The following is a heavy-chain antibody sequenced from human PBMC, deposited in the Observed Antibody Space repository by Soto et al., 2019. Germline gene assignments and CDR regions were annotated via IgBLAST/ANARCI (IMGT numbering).Heavy chain of an antibody. CDR3: ARQGGTMRSLEGLAIDP. J-gene: IGHJ5*02. D-gene: IGHD1-1*01. V-gene: IGHV4-39*01. CDR1: GASITSDPYF. Sequence: QVQLQESGPGLVKPSETLSLRCSVSGASITSDPYFWAWIRPSPGRGLEWIGSIDYSGKTYYKPSLKSRLTISVDPPKSQFSLNISAVTAADTAVYFWARQGGTMRSLEGLAIDPWGQGTLVTVSS. CDR2: IDYSGKT.